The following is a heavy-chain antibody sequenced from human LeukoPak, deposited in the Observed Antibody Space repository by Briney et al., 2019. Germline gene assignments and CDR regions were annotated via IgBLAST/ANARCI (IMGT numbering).Heavy chain of an antibody. CDR3: TREAAAGIDY. CDR2: IKQDGSEK. J-gene: IGHJ4*02. V-gene: IGHV3-7*01. Sequence: GGSLRLSCAASGFAFSTYWMGWVRQAPGKGLEWVANIKQDGSEKYYLDSVKGRFTISRDNAKNSLYLQMNSLRAEDTAVYFCTREAAAGIDYWGQGTLVTVSS. D-gene: IGHD6-13*01. CDR1: GFAFSTYW.